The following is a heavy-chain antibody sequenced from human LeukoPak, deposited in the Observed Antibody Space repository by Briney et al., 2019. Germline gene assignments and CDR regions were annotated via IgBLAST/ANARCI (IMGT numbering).Heavy chain of an antibody. CDR1: GFTFSSYG. CDR3: ARDPPITGTTA. CDR2: ILYDGTNR. Sequence: GGSLRLSCAASGFTFSSYGMHWVRQAPGKGLEWVAVILYDGTNRNYADSVKGRFTISRDNSKNTLYLQMDSLRVEDTAVYYCARDPPITGTTAWGQGTLVTVSS. J-gene: IGHJ5*02. V-gene: IGHV3-30*03. D-gene: IGHD1-7*01.